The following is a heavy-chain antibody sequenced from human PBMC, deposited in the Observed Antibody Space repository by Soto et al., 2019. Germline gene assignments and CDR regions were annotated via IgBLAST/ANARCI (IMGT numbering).Heavy chain of an antibody. Sequence: QVQLVESGGGVVQPGRSLRLSCAASGFTFSSYAMHWVRQAPGKGLEWVAVISYDGSNKYYADSVKGRFTISRDNSKNTLYLQMNSLRAEDTAVYYCARGPHYYDSSGYYHWGQGTLVTVSS. CDR1: GFTFSSYA. V-gene: IGHV3-30-3*01. J-gene: IGHJ5*02. CDR2: ISYDGSNK. CDR3: ARGPHYYDSSGYYH. D-gene: IGHD3-22*01.